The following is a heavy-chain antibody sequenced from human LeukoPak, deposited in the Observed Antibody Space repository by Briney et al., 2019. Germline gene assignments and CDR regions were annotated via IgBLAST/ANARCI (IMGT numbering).Heavy chain of an antibody. CDR1: GFTFSSYG. Sequence: TGGSLRLSCAASGFTFSSYGMNWVRQSPGKGLEWVAVISYDGSNKYYADSVKGRFTISRDNSKNTLYLQMNSLRAEDTAVYYCAKIGNFGEAAAEDYWGQGTLVTVSS. V-gene: IGHV3-30*18. CDR3: AKIGNFGEAAAEDY. D-gene: IGHD6-13*01. CDR2: ISYDGSNK. J-gene: IGHJ4*02.